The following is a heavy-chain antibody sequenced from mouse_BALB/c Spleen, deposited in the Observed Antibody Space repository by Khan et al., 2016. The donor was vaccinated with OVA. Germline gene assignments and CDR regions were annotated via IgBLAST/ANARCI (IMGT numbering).Heavy chain of an antibody. CDR3: TRKDYYDYDPFPY. V-gene: IGHV3-2*02. CDR2: INYSGNT. CDR1: GYSITSEYA. D-gene: IGHD2-4*01. Sequence: EVKLLESGPGLVKPSQSLSLTCTVTGYSITSEYAWNWIRQFPGNKLEWMGYINYSGNTRYNPSLKSRISITRDTSKNPFFLQLNSVTTEDTATYYCTRKDYYDYDPFPYWGQGTLVTVSA. J-gene: IGHJ3*01.